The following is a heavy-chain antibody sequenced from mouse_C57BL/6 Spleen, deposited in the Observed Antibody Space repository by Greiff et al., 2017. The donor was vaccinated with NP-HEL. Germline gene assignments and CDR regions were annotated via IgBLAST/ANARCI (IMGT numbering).Heavy chain of an antibody. CDR1: GFNIKDYY. CDR3: ARVHDGYYSYYFDY. D-gene: IGHD2-3*01. Sequence: EVKVVESGAELVKPGASVKLSCTASGFNIKDYYMHWVKQRTEQGLEWIGRIDPEDGETKYAPKFQGKATITADTSSNTAYLQLSSLTSEDTAVYYCARVHDGYYSYYFDYWGQGTTLTVSS. V-gene: IGHV14-2*01. CDR2: IDPEDGET. J-gene: IGHJ2*01.